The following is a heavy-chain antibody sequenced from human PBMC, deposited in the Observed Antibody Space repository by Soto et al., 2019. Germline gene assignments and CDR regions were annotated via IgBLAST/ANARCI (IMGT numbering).Heavy chain of an antibody. V-gene: IGHV1-3*01. CDR3: AREVVSGYDLGY. D-gene: IGHD5-12*01. Sequence: QVQLVQSGAEVKKPGASVTVSCKASGYTFTSFAIHWVRQAPGQRPEWMGWINADTGNTKYSQRFQGRVTFARDTSAHRAYMQVSSVRSEDTAVYFCAREVVSGYDLGYWGQGTLVTVSS. CDR1: GYTFTSFA. CDR2: INADTGNT. J-gene: IGHJ4*02.